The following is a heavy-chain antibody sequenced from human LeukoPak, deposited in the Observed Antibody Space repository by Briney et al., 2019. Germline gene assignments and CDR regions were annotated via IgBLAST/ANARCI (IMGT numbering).Heavy chain of an antibody. V-gene: IGHV1-69*04. CDR1: GGTFNNYI. D-gene: IGHD1-14*01. J-gene: IGHJ4*02. CDR2: IILILDIA. Sequence: SVKVSCKTSGGTFNNYIISWVRQAPAQGLEWVGTIILILDIANYAQTFQGRVAITADTSTSTAYMELSGLGSEDTAVYFCARELEGLTTESHWGQGTLVTVSS. CDR3: ARELEGLTTESH.